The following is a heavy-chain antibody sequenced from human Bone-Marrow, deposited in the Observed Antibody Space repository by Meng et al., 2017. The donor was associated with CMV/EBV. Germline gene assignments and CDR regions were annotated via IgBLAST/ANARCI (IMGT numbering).Heavy chain of an antibody. J-gene: IGHJ3*02. CDR3: TTEGSIYGYHSLDT. V-gene: IGHV3-15*01. Sequence: GESLKISCAASGLSLTDAWMSWVRQAPGKGLEWVGRIKRKVDRGTTDYVAPVKGRFTISRDDSKNTLYLEMNSLKSEDTAVYYCTTEGSIYGYHSLDTWGQGPMVTGSS. CDR2: IKRKVDRGTT. CDR1: GLSLTDAW. D-gene: IGHD3-3*01.